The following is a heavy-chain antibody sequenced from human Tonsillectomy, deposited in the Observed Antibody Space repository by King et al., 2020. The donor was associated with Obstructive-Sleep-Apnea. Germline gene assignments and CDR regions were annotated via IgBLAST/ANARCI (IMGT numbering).Heavy chain of an antibody. J-gene: IGHJ4*02. D-gene: IGHD2-21*02. V-gene: IGHV3-30*18. Sequence: VQLVESGGGVVQPGRSLRLACAASGFTFSSYGMHWVRQAPGKGLEWVAVISFDGNNRYYADSVKGRFTVSRDNSENTVYLEMRSLRAEDTALYYCAKDEVPYCGGDCYFLFDYWGQGTLVTVSS. CDR3: AKDEVPYCGGDCYFLFDY. CDR2: ISFDGNNR. CDR1: GFTFSSYG.